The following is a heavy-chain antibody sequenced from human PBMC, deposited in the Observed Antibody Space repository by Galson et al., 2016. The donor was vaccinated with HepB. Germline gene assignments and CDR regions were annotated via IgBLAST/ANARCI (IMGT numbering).Heavy chain of an antibody. CDR1: GFTFSSYS. V-gene: IGHV3-48*02. Sequence: SLRLSCAASGFTFSSYSMNWVRQAPGKGLEWVSYINPSSSSTHYADSVKGRFIISRDNAKNSLYLQMDSLRDEDTAVYYCARPLYYYSSGYHQYFQYWGQGTLLTASS. D-gene: IGHD3-22*01. CDR2: INPSSSST. CDR3: ARPLYYYSSGYHQYFQY. J-gene: IGHJ1*01.